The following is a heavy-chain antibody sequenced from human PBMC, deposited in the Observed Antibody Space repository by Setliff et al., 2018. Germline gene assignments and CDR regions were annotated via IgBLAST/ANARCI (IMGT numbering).Heavy chain of an antibody. D-gene: IGHD3-3*01. CDR1: GDSISRAKYY. J-gene: IGHJ6*03. V-gene: IGHV4-61*02. CDR2: IYTDGST. Sequence: PSETLSLTCTVSGDSISRAKYYWSWIRQSAGKGLECIGRIYTDGSTKYNPSLNSRVTLLIDTAKNQISLRLSSVTAADTAVYFCARVTGFSYMDVWGKETTVTVSS. CDR3: ARVTGFSYMDV.